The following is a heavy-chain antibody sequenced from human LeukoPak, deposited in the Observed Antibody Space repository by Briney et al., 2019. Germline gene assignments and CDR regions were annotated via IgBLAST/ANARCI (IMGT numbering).Heavy chain of an antibody. D-gene: IGHD1-7*01. Sequence: GGSLRLSCAASGFTFRDYYMSWIRQAPGKGLEWLSYISDSGDTIYYADSVKGRFTISRNNAKNSLYLQMNRLRAEDTAVYYCARDLAGTRDAFDIWGQGTMVTVSS. CDR3: ARDLAGTRDAFDI. J-gene: IGHJ3*02. V-gene: IGHV3-11*04. CDR2: ISDSGDTI. CDR1: GFTFRDYY.